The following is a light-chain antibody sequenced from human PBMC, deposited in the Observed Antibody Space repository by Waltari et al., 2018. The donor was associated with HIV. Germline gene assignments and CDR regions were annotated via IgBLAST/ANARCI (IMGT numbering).Light chain of an antibody. Sequence: DIEMTQSPSSVSASVGDRVTITCRASQGITSWLAWYQQKAWEAPKLLIDAASSLQVGVPTRFSGSGSGTDFTLTISSLQPEDVATYYCQQSNSIPHTFGQGTKLEMK. CDR1: QGITSW. J-gene: IGKJ2*01. CDR2: AAS. V-gene: IGKV1-12*01. CDR3: QQSNSIPHT.